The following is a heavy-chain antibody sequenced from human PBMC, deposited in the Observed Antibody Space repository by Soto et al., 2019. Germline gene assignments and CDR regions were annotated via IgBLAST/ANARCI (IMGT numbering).Heavy chain of an antibody. CDR3: ARESEDLTSNFDY. CDR1: GFTFTRYN. J-gene: IGHJ4*02. V-gene: IGHV3-21*01. CDR2: ISSTTNYI. Sequence: GGSLRLSCAASGFTFTRYNMNWVRQAPGKGLEWVSSISSTTNYIYYADSMKGRFTVSRDNAKNSVYLEMNSLSAEDTAVYYCARESEDLTSNFDYWGQGTLVTVSS.